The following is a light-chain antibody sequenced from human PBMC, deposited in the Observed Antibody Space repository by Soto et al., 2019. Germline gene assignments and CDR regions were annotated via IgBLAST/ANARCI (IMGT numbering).Light chain of an antibody. Sequence: DIQMTQSPSSLSASLRDRVTITCQASQDISRYLNWYKLKEGKAPKLLIYDASNLETGVPSRFSGSGSGTHVTLTISSLQPEDFATYYWQQYYNLFTFGGGTKVEIK. V-gene: IGKV1-33*01. CDR2: DAS. CDR3: QQYYNLFT. J-gene: IGKJ4*01. CDR1: QDISRY.